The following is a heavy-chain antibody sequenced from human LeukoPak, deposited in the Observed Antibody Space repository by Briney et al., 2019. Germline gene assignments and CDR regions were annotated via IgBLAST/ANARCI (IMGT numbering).Heavy chain of an antibody. CDR3: ARGGMDYGDYGGITDAFDI. Sequence: PGGSLRLSCAASGFTFSSYWMHWVRQAPGKGLVWVSRINSDGSSTSYADSVKGRFTISRDNAKNTLYLQMNSLRAEDTAVYYYARGGMDYGDYGGITDAFDIWGQGTMVTVSS. J-gene: IGHJ3*02. V-gene: IGHV3-74*01. CDR1: GFTFSSYW. D-gene: IGHD4-17*01. CDR2: INSDGSST.